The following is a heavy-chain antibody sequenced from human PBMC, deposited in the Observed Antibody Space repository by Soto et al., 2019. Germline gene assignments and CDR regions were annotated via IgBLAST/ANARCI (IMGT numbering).Heavy chain of an antibody. CDR3: ARDKDRQQLGGNYYYIMDV. V-gene: IGHV1-69*12. CDR2: IMPIFRTP. D-gene: IGHD1-1*01. J-gene: IGHJ6*02. CDR1: GGTFSSSA. Sequence: QVQLVQSGAEVKEPGSSVKLSCKASGGTFSSSAFSWVRQAPGQGLEWMGGIMPIFRTPNYAKKFQGRVTNSADESSSTAYMELRSLRSEDAAIYFCARDKDRQQLGGNYYYIMDVWGQGTTVTVSS.